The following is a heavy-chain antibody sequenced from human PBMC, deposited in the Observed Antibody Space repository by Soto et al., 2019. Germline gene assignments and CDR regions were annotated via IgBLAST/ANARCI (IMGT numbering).Heavy chain of an antibody. D-gene: IGHD6-19*01. CDR1: GGSISSYY. CDR2: IYYSGST. CDR3: ARRAYSSGWQEVYYYYYMDV. J-gene: IGHJ6*03. V-gene: IGHV4-59*08. Sequence: SETLSLTCTVSGGSISSYYWSWIRQPPGKGLEWIGYIYYSGSTNYNPSLKSRVTISVDTSKNQFSLKLSSVTAADTAVYYCARRAYSSGWQEVYYYYYMDVWGKGTTVTVSS.